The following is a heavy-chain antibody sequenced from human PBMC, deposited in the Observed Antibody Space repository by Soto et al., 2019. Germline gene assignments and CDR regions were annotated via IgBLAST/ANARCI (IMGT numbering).Heavy chain of an antibody. V-gene: IGHV1-2*02. D-gene: IGHD3-10*01. Sequence: QVQLVQSGAEVKEPGDSVRVSCEASGYTFTAYYIHWVRQVPGQGLEWMVWINTKFGDTTYAQDFQGRVTMTRDMSISTVYMELSRLTSDDTAIYYCARNMDYVYGPGSGNGHGVWGQGTTVTVFS. CDR1: GYTFTAYY. CDR2: INTKFGDT. CDR3: ARNMDYVYGPGSGNGHGV. J-gene: IGHJ6*02.